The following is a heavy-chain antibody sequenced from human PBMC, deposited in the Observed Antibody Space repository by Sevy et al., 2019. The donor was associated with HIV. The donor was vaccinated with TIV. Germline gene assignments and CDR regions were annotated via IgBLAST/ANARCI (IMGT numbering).Heavy chain of an antibody. CDR2: VNTRTGDT. D-gene: IGHD2-15*01. CDR1: GYTFNNYI. Sequence: ASVKVSCKASGYTFNNYIMYWVRQAPGQSLECVGWVNTRTGDTKYSQKFQGRVSISSDTSASRTYMEFNTLRSEDTAVYYCARDFCSGGSCYSAFVYWGQGTLVTVSS. CDR3: ARDFCSGGSCYSAFVY. V-gene: IGHV1-3*04. J-gene: IGHJ4*02.